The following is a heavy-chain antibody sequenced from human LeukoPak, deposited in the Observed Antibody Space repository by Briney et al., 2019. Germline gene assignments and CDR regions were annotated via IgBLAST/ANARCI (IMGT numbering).Heavy chain of an antibody. D-gene: IGHD5-12*01. CDR2: IYYSGST. Sequence: SETLSLTCTVSGGSISSSSYYWGWIRQPPGKGLEWIGSIYYSGSTYYNPFLKSRVTISVDTSKNQVPLKLRSVTAADTAVYYCARTTEGYAGGPGYSYYYYMDVWGKGTTVTISS. CDR1: GGSISSSSYY. CDR3: ARTTEGYAGGPGYSYYYYMDV. V-gene: IGHV4-39*06. J-gene: IGHJ6*03.